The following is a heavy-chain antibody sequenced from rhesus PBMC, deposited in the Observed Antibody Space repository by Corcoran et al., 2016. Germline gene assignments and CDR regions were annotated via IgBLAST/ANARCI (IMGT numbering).Heavy chain of an antibody. V-gene: IGHV4-169*01. CDR1: GGSISSSY. CDR2: IYGRGSST. CDR3: ARGKYNWNNGRVT. D-gene: IGHD1-20*01. Sequence: QLQLQESGPGLVKPSETLSLTCAVSGGSISSSYWSWIRQAPGKGLEWIGYIYGRGSSTNYNPSLKSRVILSVDTSKNQLSLKLTSVTAADTAVYYCARGKYNWNNGRVTWGQGVLVTVSS. J-gene: IGHJ4*01.